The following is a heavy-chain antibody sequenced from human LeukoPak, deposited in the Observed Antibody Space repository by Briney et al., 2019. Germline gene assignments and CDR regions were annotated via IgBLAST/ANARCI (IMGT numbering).Heavy chain of an antibody. CDR2: IIPILGIA. CDR3: ARDSNRGSSWYYYYYGMDV. V-gene: IGHV1-69*04. CDR1: GGTFSSYA. J-gene: IGHJ6*02. D-gene: IGHD6-13*01. Sequence: GASVTVSCKASGGTFSSYAISWVRQAAGQGLEWMGRIIPILGIANYAQKFQGRVTLTADKSTSTAYMELSSLRSEDTAVYYCARDSNRGSSWYYYYYGMDVWGQGTTVTVSS.